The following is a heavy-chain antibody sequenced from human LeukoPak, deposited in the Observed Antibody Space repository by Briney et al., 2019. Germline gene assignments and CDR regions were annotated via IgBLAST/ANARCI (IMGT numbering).Heavy chain of an antibody. D-gene: IGHD6-19*01. J-gene: IGHJ4*02. CDR3: ARGRQWNY. V-gene: IGHV4-34*01. CDR1: GGSFSGYY. CDR2: INHSGST. Sequence: SETLSLTCAVYGGSFSGYYWSWIRQPPGKGLEWIGEINHSGSTNYNPSLKSRVTISVDTSKNQFSLKLSSVTAADTAVYYCARGRQWNYWGQGTLVTVSS.